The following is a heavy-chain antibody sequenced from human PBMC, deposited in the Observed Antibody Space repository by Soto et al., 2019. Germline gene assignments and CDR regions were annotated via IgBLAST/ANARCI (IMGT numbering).Heavy chain of an antibody. J-gene: IGHJ4*02. V-gene: IGHV4-34*01. CDR2: ISPSGTT. CDR1: GGSFSNNY. D-gene: IGHD3-10*01. CDR3: ATSLWFGTQPEI. Sequence: SETLSLTCAVYGGSFSNNYWTWFRQPPGKGLERIGEISPSGTTKYIPSLKSRGTISVDTSRKQFFLKVTSVSAADTAVYYCATSLWFGTQPEIWGPGTLVTVSS.